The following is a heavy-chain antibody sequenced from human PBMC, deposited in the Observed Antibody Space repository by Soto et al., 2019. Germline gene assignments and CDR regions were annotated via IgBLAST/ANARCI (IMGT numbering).Heavy chain of an antibody. J-gene: IGHJ5*02. CDR3: VRRHVSATGIDWFDP. V-gene: IGHV1-3*01. D-gene: IGHD6-13*01. CDR1: GYTFTSYG. CDR2: INAANGDT. Sequence: SVKDSCKASGYTFTSYGIHWVRQAPGQRLEWMGWINAANGDTKYSPKFQGRVTITRDTSASTAYMELSSLRSKDTAVYYCVRRHVSATGIDWFDPWGQGTLVTAPQ.